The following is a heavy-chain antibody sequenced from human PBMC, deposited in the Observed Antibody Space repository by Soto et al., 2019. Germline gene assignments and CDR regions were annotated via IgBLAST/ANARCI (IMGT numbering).Heavy chain of an antibody. Sequence: PGVSLRLSFAASGFTFSSYGMHWVRQDPGKGLEWVAVISYDGSNKYYADSVKGRFTISRDNSKNTLYLQMNSLRAEDTAVYYCAKGADSSGYYNFDYWGQGT. CDR1: GFTFSSYG. CDR3: AKGADSSGYYNFDY. CDR2: ISYDGSNK. V-gene: IGHV3-30*18. J-gene: IGHJ4*02. D-gene: IGHD3-22*01.